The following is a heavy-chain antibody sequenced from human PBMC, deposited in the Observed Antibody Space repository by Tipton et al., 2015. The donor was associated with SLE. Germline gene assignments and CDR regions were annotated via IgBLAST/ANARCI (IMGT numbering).Heavy chain of an antibody. V-gene: IGHV4-59*01. CDR1: GGSISNYY. Sequence: TLSLTCTVSGGSISNYYWSWIRQPPGKGLEWIGYMSNSGGANYNPSLGSRVTMSLDTSKNQFSLNLSSVTAADTAVYYCARGDFWSGFDYWGQGTLVTVSS. CDR3: ARGDFWSGFDY. D-gene: IGHD3-3*01. CDR2: MSNSGGA. J-gene: IGHJ4*02.